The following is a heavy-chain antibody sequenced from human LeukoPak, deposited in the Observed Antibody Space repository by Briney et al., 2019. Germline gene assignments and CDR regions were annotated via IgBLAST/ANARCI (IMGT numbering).Heavy chain of an antibody. CDR3: ATDPYCSSTSCYRFVVTDY. V-gene: IGHV3-30-3*01. CDR2: ISYDGSNK. CDR1: GFTFSSYA. J-gene: IGHJ4*02. Sequence: GRSLRLSCAASGFTFSSYAMHWVRQAPGKGLEWVAVISYDGSNKYYADSVKGRFTISRDNAKNSLYLQMNSLRAEDTAVYYCATDPYCSSTSCYRFVVTDYWGQGTLVTVSS. D-gene: IGHD2-2*02.